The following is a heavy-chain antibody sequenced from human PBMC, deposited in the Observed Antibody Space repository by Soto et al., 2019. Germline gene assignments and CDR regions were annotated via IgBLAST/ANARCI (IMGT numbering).Heavy chain of an antibody. CDR2: IYYSGST. Sequence: PSETLSLTCTVSGGSVSSGSYYWSWIRQPPGKGLEWIGYIYYSGSTNYNPSLKSRVTISVDTSKNQFSLKLSSVTAADTAVYYCARTPLGNYDILTGYYLALYYFDYWGQGTLVTVSS. CDR1: GGSVSSGSYY. V-gene: IGHV4-61*01. J-gene: IGHJ4*02. D-gene: IGHD3-9*01. CDR3: ARTPLGNYDILTGYYLALYYFDY.